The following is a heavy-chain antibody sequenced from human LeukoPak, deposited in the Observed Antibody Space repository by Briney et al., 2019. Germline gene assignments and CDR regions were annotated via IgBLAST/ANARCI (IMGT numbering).Heavy chain of an antibody. J-gene: IGHJ4*02. D-gene: IGHD5-18*01. CDR2: ISHDGSNK. CDR3: AGDGHTGMAVYHFDY. Sequence: GRFLRLSCAASGFSFSKYGMHWVRQAPGKGLEWVAVISHDGSNKYYADSVKGRFTISRDNSKNTLYLQMNSLRAEETAVYYCAGDGHTGMAVYHFDYWGQGALVTVSS. V-gene: IGHV3-30*03. CDR1: GFSFSKYG.